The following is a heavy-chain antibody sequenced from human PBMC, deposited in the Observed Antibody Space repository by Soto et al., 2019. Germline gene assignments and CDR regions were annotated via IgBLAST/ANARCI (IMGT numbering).Heavy chain of an antibody. CDR2: IYYSGRT. CDR3: ARQRTTVVTQAYFDH. CDR1: GESISSSSYY. Sequence: SETLSLTCIVSGESISSSSYYWGWIRQPPGKGLEWIGSIYYSGRTYYNPSFKSRVTISIDTSENQFSLKLSSVTATDTAVYYCARQRTTVVTQAYFDHWGQGALVTVSS. D-gene: IGHD2-21*02. V-gene: IGHV4-39*01. J-gene: IGHJ4*02.